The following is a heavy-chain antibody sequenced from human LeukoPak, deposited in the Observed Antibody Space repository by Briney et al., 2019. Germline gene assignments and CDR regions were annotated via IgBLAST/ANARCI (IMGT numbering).Heavy chain of an antibody. CDR2: ISSSSSYI. J-gene: IGHJ4*02. CDR3: ATALTYGDYVSFDY. Sequence: MSGGSLRLSCAASGFTFSSYSMNWVRQAPGKGLGWVSSISSSSSYIYYADSVKGRFTISRDNAKNSLYLQTNSLRAEDTAVYYCATALTYGDYVSFDYWGQGTLVTVSS. V-gene: IGHV3-21*01. D-gene: IGHD4-17*01. CDR1: GFTFSSYS.